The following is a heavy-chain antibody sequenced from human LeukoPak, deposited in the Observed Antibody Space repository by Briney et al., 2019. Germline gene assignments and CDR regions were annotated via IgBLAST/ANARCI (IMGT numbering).Heavy chain of an antibody. D-gene: IGHD1-26*01. J-gene: IGHJ4*02. CDR3: ARGTSGSYLKYYFDY. CDR1: GGSISGYY. CDR2: IYYSGST. Sequence: PSETLSLTCTVSGGSISGYYWSWIRQPPGKGLEWIGYIYYSGSTNYNPSLKSRVTISGDTSKNQFSLKLSSVTAADTAVYYCARGTSGSYLKYYFDYWGQGTLVTVSS. V-gene: IGHV4-59*08.